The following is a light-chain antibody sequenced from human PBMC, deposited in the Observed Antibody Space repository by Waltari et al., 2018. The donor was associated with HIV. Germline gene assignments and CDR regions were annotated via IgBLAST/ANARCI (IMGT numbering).Light chain of an antibody. V-gene: IGLV2-11*01. CDR1: TSDVGFYDY. CDR3: CAYAAGHVSYV. Sequence: QSALTQPPSVSGSPGQSVSISCSGTTSDVGFYDYVSWYQQYPGKAPKLIIFDVNQRPSGFPARFSGSKSCNTASLTISGLQTEDDADYFCCAYAAGHVSYVFGNGTAVAVL. CDR2: DVN. J-gene: IGLJ1*01.